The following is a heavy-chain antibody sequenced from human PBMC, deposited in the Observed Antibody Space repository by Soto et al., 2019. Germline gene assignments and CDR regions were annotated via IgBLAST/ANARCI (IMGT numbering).Heavy chain of an antibody. V-gene: IGHV1-18*01. CDR1: GYTFTSYG. J-gene: IGHJ4*02. CDR2: ISAYNGNS. D-gene: IGHD5-18*01. CDR3: ARDPIIGSYGPGRLGGDY. Sequence: QVQLVQSGAEVKKPGASVKVSCKASGYTFTSYGISWERQAPGQGLEWMGWISAYNGNSNYAQKLQGRVTMTTDTSTSTAYMELRSLRSDDTAVYYCARDPIIGSYGPGRLGGDYWGQGTLVTVSS.